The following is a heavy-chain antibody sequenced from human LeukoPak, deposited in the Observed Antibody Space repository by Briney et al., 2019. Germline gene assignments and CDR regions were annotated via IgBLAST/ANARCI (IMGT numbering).Heavy chain of an antibody. V-gene: IGHV3-74*01. CDR3: AREGTGDYLDY. D-gene: IGHD7-27*01. CDR2: INMDGSSA. CDR1: GFTFSSYW. J-gene: IGHJ4*02. Sequence: GGSLRLSCAASGFTFSSYWMHWVRQAPGKGLVWVSRINMDGSSAYYADSVKGRFTISRDNAKNTLYPQMTSLRPEDTAVYFCAREGTGDYLDYWGQGTRVTVSS.